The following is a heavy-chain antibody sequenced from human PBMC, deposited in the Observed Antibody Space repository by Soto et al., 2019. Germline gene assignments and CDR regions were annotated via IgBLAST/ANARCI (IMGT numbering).Heavy chain of an antibody. CDR1: GFTFSSYG. CDR2: ISSSSSTI. J-gene: IGHJ6*02. CDR3: AFSYDFWSGYYPPHYYYGMDV. Sequence: GGSLRLSCAASGFTFSSYGMNWVRQAPGKGLEWVSYISSSSSTIYYADSVKGRFTISRDNAKNSLYLQMNSLRDEDTAVYYCAFSYDFWSGYYPPHYYYGMDVWGQGTTVTVSS. D-gene: IGHD3-3*01. V-gene: IGHV3-48*02.